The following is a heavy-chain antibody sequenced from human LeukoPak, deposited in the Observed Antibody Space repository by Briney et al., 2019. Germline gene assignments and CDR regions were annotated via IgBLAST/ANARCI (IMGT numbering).Heavy chain of an antibody. J-gene: IGHJ6*03. D-gene: IGHD6-13*01. CDR2: IYYSGST. CDR1: GGSISSYY. V-gene: IGHV4-59*01. Sequence: SETLSLTCTVSGGSISSYYWSWIRQPPGKGLEWIGYIYYSGSTNYNPSLKSRVTISVDTSKNQFSLKLSSVTAADTAVYYCARDGSERGYNSTDYYYYMDVWGKGTTVTVSS. CDR3: ARDGSERGYNSTDYYYYMDV.